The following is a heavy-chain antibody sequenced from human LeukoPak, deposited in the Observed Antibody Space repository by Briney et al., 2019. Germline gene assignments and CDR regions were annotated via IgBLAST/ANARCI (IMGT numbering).Heavy chain of an antibody. D-gene: IGHD2-21*01. CDR2: IIPIFGTA. CDR3: ARDLQVYCGGDCYPPQIGYYFDY. CDR1: GYTFTSYA. V-gene: IGHV1-69*05. J-gene: IGHJ4*02. Sequence: ASVKVSCKASGYTFTSYAISWVRQAPGQGLEWMGGIIPIFGTANYAQKFQGRVTITTDESTSTAYMELSSLRSEDTAVYYCARDLQVYCGGDCYPPQIGYYFDYWGQGTLVTVSS.